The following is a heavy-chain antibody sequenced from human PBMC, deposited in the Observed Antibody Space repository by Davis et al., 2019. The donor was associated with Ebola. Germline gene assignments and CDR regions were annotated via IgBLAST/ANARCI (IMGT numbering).Heavy chain of an antibody. CDR1: GDSVSSGG. D-gene: IGHD1-1*01. CDR2: TYYSSKWYY. Sequence: HSHTLSLTRAISGDSVSSGGWNWTRQPPSRGLEWLGRTYYSSKWYYDYAESVKSRISIKPDTSKNQFSLQLNSVTPEDTAVYYCAIGWIRTKIDNWGQGTLVTVSS. CDR3: AIGWIRTKIDN. J-gene: IGHJ4*02. V-gene: IGHV6-1*01.